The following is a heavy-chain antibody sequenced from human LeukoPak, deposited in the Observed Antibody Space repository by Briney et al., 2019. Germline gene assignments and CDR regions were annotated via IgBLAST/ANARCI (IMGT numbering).Heavy chain of an antibody. CDR3: ASGRTAYYDFWSGYLAN. CDR1: GGSISSYY. V-gene: IGHV4-59*08. D-gene: IGHD3-3*01. J-gene: IGHJ4*02. Sequence: SETLSLTCTVSGGSISSYYWSWIRQPPGKGLEWIGYIYYSGSTNYNPSLKRGVTISVDTSKNQFSLKLSSVTAADTAVYYCASGRTAYYDFWSGYLANWGQGTLVTVSS. CDR2: IYYSGST.